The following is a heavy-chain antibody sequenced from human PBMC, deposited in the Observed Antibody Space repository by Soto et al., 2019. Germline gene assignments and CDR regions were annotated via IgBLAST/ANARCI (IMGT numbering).Heavy chain of an antibody. D-gene: IGHD3-9*01. V-gene: IGHV1-18*01. CDR2: ISAYNGNT. J-gene: IGHJ6*03. CDR3: ARRPYILTGYYYYYYMDV. CDR1: GYTFTSYG. Sequence: QVQLVQSGAEVKKPGASVKVSCKASGYTFTSYGISWVRQAPGQGLEWMGWISAYNGNTNYAQKLQGRVTMTTDTSTSTAYMELRRLRSDDTAVYYYARRPYILTGYYYYYYMDVWGKGTTVTVCS.